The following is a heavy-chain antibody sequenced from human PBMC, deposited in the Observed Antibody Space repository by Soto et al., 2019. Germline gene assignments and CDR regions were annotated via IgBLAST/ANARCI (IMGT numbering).Heavy chain of an antibody. CDR2: IKQDGSEK. CDR1: WFNVGKHF. J-gene: IGHJ6*03. V-gene: IGHV3-7*01. Sequence: AGGRPGIPCGASWFNVGKHFVGWGRQGAREGGGWVANIKQDGSEKYYVDSVKGRFTISRDNAKNSLYLQMNSLRAEDTAVYYCARDEFIAAAGTYYYYYMDVWGKGTTVTVSS. CDR3: ARDEFIAAAGTYYYYYMDV. D-gene: IGHD6-13*01.